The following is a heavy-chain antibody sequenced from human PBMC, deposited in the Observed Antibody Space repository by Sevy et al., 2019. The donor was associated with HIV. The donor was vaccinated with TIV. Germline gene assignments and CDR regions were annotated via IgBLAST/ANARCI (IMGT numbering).Heavy chain of an antibody. CDR1: GFTFSSYG. Sequence: QLGGSLRLSCAASGFTFSSYGMHWVRQAPGKGLEWVAVISYDGSNKYYADSVKGRFTISRDNSKNTLYLQMNSLRAEDTAVYYCAKGGWFGELLHGGSFDYWGQGTLVTVSS. V-gene: IGHV3-30*18. CDR2: ISYDGSNK. CDR3: AKGGWFGELLHGGSFDY. J-gene: IGHJ4*02. D-gene: IGHD3-10*01.